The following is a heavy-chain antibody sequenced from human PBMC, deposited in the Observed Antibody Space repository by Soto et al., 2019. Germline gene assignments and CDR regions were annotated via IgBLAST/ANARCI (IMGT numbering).Heavy chain of an antibody. CDR1: GFTFDDYA. Sequence: VQLVESGGGLVQPGRSLRLSCAASGFTFDDYAMHWVRQAPGKGLEWVSGISWNSGSIGYADSVKGRFTISRDNAKNSLYLQMNSLRAEDTALYYCAKRGYSYGDWFDPWGQGTLVTVSS. CDR2: ISWNSGSI. V-gene: IGHV3-9*01. CDR3: AKRGYSYGDWFDP. D-gene: IGHD5-18*01. J-gene: IGHJ5*02.